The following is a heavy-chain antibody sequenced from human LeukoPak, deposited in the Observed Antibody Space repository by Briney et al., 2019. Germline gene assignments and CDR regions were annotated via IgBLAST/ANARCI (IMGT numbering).Heavy chain of an antibody. CDR3: ARYSSGSRSEYYFDY. CDR2: INHSGST. Sequence: SETLSLTCAVYGGSFSGYYWSWIRQPPGKGLGWIGEINHSGSTNYNPSLKSRVTISVDTSKNQFSLKLSSVTAADTAVYYCARYSSGSRSEYYFDYWGQGTLVTVSS. V-gene: IGHV4-34*01. CDR1: GGSFSGYY. J-gene: IGHJ4*02. D-gene: IGHD6-19*01.